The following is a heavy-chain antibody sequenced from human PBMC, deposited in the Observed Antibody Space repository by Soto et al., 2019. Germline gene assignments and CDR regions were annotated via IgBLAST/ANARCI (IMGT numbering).Heavy chain of an antibody. D-gene: IGHD2-15*01. V-gene: IGHV3-23*01. CDR3: AKVQDIVVVVAATLGPFDY. J-gene: IGHJ4*02. CDR2: ISGSGGST. Sequence: PGESLKISCAASGFTFSSYAMSWVRQAPGKGLEWVSAISGSGGSTYYADYVKGRFTISRDNSKNTLYLQMNSLRAEYTAVYYCAKVQDIVVVVAATLGPFDYWGQGTLVTVSS. CDR1: GFTFSSYA.